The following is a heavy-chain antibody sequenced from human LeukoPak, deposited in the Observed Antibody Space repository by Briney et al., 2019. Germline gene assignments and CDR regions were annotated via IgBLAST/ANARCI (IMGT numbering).Heavy chain of an antibody. CDR2: ISGSGGST. Sequence: PGGSLRLSCAAFGFTFSSYAMSWVRQAPGKGLEWVSAISGSGGSTYYADSVKGRFTISRDNSKNTLYLQMNSLRAEDTAVYYCAKDNYYDSSGDFDYWGQGTLVTVSS. V-gene: IGHV3-23*01. CDR3: AKDNYYDSSGDFDY. CDR1: GFTFSSYA. J-gene: IGHJ4*02. D-gene: IGHD3-22*01.